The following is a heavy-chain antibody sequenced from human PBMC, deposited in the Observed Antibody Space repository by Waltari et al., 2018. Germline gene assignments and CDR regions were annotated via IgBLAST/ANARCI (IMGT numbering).Heavy chain of an antibody. CDR2: IYHSGST. CDR3: ARVPPEGQWLATDQTDAFDI. V-gene: IGHV4-4*02. J-gene: IGHJ3*02. D-gene: IGHD6-19*01. Sequence: QVQLQESGPGLVKPSGTLSLTCDVSGGSISSSNWWSCVRQPPGKGLEWIGDIYHSGSTNEHPSLNSRVTLSVDKSKHQVSRKLSSVTAADTAVYYCARVPPEGQWLATDQTDAFDIWGQGTMVTVSS. CDR1: GGSISSSNW.